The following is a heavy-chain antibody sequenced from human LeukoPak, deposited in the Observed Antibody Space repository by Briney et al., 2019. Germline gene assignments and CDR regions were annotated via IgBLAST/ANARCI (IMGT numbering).Heavy chain of an antibody. D-gene: IGHD2-2*01. J-gene: IGHJ6*02. CDR3: AKDPVYCSSTSCYYYYGMDV. V-gene: IGHV3-23*01. Sequence: GGSLRLPCAASGFTFSSYAMSWVRQAPGKGLEWVSAISGSGGSTYYADSVKGRFTISRDNSKNTLYLQMNSLRAEDTAVYYCAKDPVYCSSTSCYYYYGMDVWGQGTTVTVSS. CDR2: ISGSGGST. CDR1: GFTFSSYA.